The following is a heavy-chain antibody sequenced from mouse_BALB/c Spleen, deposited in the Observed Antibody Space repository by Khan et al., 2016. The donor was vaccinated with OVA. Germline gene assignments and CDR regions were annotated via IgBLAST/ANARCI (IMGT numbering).Heavy chain of an antibody. CDR1: GFTFSTFA. CDR3: ARHNYGPFAY. J-gene: IGHJ3*01. CDR2: ISSGGDYI. Sequence: EVELVESGGDLVKIGGSLKLSCSASGFTFSTFAMSWVRQTPEKRLEWVTTISSGGDYIYYPDSVKGRFTISRDNAMNTPYLQMSSLRSEDTAMYYCARHNYGPFAYWGQGTLVTVSA. V-gene: IGHV5-9-3*01. D-gene: IGHD1-1*01.